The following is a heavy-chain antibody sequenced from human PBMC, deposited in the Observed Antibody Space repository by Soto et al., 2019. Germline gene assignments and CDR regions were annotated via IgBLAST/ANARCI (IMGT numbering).Heavy chain of an antibody. CDR3: AHRRLGSTEFDY. Sequence: SVKVSCKASGGTFSSYAISWVRQAPGQGLEWMGGIIPIFGTANYAQKFQGRVTITADKSTSTAYMELSSLRSEDTAVYYCAHRRLGSTEFDYWGQGTLVTVSS. J-gene: IGHJ4*02. V-gene: IGHV1-69*06. CDR1: GGTFSSYA. CDR2: IIPIFGTA. D-gene: IGHD3-16*01.